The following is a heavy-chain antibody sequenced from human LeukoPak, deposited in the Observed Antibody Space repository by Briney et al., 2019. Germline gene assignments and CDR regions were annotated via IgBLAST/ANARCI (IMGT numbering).Heavy chain of an antibody. Sequence: GASVTVSCKASGYTFTGYYMHWVRQAPGQGLEWMGIINPSGGSTSYAQKFQGRVTMTRDTSTSTVYMELSSLRSEDTAVYYCARDLYMTAVTTGYFDYWGQGTLVTVSS. CDR2: INPSGGST. CDR3: ARDLYMTAVTTGYFDY. CDR1: GYTFTGYY. D-gene: IGHD4-17*01. V-gene: IGHV1-46*01. J-gene: IGHJ4*02.